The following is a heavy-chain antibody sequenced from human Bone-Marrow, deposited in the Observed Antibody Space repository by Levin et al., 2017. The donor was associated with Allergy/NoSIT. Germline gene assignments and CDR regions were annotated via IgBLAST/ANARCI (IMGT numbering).Heavy chain of an antibody. CDR3: ARGKLRELLGFDF. J-gene: IGHJ4*02. CDR1: GYTFTDHY. Sequence: LVASVKVSCKASGYTFTDHYMHWVRQAPGEGLEWMGWMNPESGVTTYPQKFQGRVTMTRDTSINTAHMELTSLTSDDTAVYYCARGKLRELLGFDFWGQGTLVTVSS. CDR2: MNPESGVT. V-gene: IGHV1-2*03. D-gene: IGHD1-7*01.